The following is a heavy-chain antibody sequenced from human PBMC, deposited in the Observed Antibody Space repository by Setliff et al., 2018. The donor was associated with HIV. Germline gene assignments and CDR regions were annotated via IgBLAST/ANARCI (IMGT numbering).Heavy chain of an antibody. J-gene: IGHJ6*02. Sequence: SETLSLTCAVSGGSISSDNWWTWVRQAPGKGLEWIGEIYHSEYTNYNPSLKSRVSMSVDKSKNQFSVKLNSVTAADTAVYYCARHDASYYKWNDEVIWNHYGLDVWGQGTTVTVSS. CDR3: ARHDASYYKWNDEVIWNHYGLDV. CDR1: GGSISSDNW. D-gene: IGHD1-20*01. CDR2: IYHSEYT. V-gene: IGHV4-4*02.